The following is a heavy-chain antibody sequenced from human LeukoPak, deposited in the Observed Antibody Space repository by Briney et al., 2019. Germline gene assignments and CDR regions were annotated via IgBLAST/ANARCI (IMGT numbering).Heavy chain of an antibody. D-gene: IGHD3/OR15-3a*01. CDR2: VFTSGST. V-gene: IGHV4-61*09. CDR1: GGSISRGSYY. CDR3: ARQTGSGLFTLP. Sequence: NSSETLSLTCTVSGGSISRGSYYWTWIRQPAGKALEWIGHVFTSGSTSYNPSLKSRVTISIDTSKSQISLRLTSVTATDTAMYYCARQTGSGLFTLPGGQGTLVTVSS. J-gene: IGHJ4*02.